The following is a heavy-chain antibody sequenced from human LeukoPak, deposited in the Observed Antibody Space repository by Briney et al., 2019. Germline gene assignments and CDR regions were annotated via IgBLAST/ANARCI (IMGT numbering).Heavy chain of an antibody. CDR1: GGTFSSYD. Sequence: SVKVSCKASGGTFSSYDISWVRQAPGQGREGLGRIIPILAIANYAQKFQGRVTITADRSTSTAYMELSSLRSEDTAVYYCAGGQQWLASYFDYWGQGTLVTVST. D-gene: IGHD6-19*01. CDR2: IIPILAIA. V-gene: IGHV1-69*04. CDR3: AGGQQWLASYFDY. J-gene: IGHJ4*02.